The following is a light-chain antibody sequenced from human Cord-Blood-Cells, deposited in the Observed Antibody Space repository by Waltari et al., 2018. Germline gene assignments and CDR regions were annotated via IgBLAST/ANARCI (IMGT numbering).Light chain of an antibody. CDR2: GKN. CDR3: NSRDSSGNHPNWV. CDR1: SLRRYY. V-gene: IGLV3-19*01. J-gene: IGLJ3*02. Sequence: SSELTQDPAVSVALGQTVRITCQGDSLRRYYASWYQQKPGQAPVLVIYGKNNRPSGIPDRFSGSSSGNTASLTITGAQAEDEADYYCNSRDSSGNHPNWVFGGGTKLTVL.